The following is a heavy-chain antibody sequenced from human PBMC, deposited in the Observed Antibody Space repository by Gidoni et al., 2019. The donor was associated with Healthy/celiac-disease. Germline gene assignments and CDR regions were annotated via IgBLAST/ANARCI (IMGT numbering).Heavy chain of an antibody. CDR3: ARDQSSPAIRFYLL. Sequence: EVQLVESGGGLVQPGGSLRLSCAASGFTFSRYWMSWVRQAPGTGLEWVANIKQDGSEKYYVDSVKGRFTISRDNAKNSLYLQMNSLRAEDTAVYYCARDQSSPAIRFYLLWGQGTLVTVSS. CDR1: GFTFSRYW. D-gene: IGHD3-3*01. J-gene: IGHJ4*02. V-gene: IGHV3-7*01. CDR2: IKQDGSEK.